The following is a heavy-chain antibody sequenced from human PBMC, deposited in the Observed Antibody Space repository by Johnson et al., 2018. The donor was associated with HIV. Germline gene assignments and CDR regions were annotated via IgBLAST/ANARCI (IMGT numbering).Heavy chain of an antibody. CDR1: GFTFSSYG. CDR3: TTGQLERRSPNDAFDI. D-gene: IGHD1-1*01. J-gene: IGHJ3*02. Sequence: QVQLVESGGGVVQPGGSLRLSCAASGFTFSSYGMHWVRQAPGKGLEWVAFIRYDGSNKYYADSVKGRFTISRDNSKNTLYLQMNSLKTEDTAVYYCTTGQLERRSPNDAFDIWGQGTMVTVSA. CDR2: IRYDGSNK. V-gene: IGHV3-30*02.